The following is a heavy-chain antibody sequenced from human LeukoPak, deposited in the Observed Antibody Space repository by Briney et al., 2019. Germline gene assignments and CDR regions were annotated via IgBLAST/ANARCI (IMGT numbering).Heavy chain of an antibody. J-gene: IGHJ6*02. D-gene: IGHD6-13*01. CDR1: GGSVSSGSYY. Sequence: SETLSLTCTVSGGSVSSGSYYWSWIRQPPGKGLEWIGYIYYSGSINYNPSLKSRVTISVDTSKNQFPLKLSSVTAADTAVYYCARWIAAAAYYYGMDVWGQGTTVTVSS. CDR2: IYYSGSI. V-gene: IGHV4-61*01. CDR3: ARWIAAAAYYYGMDV.